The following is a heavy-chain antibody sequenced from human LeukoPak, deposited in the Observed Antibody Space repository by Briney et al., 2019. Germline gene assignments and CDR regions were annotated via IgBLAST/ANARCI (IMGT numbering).Heavy chain of an antibody. V-gene: IGHV1-46*01. CDR3: ARVRYDILTGYYNVIDY. J-gene: IGHJ4*02. CDR2: INPSGGST. Sequence: ASVKVSCKASGYTFTSYYMHWVRQAPGQGLEWMGIINPSGGSTSYAQKFQGRVTMTRDMSTSTVYMELSSLRSEDTAVYYCARVRYDILTGYYNVIDYWGQGTLVTVSS. D-gene: IGHD3-9*01. CDR1: GYTFTSYY.